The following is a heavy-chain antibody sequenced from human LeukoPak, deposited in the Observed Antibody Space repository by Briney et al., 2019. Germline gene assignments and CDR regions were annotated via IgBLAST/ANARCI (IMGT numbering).Heavy chain of an antibody. Sequence: SETLSLTCTVSGYSISSGYYWGWIRQPPGKGLEWIGSIYHSGSTYYNPSLKSRVTISVDTSKNQFSLKLSSVTAADTAVYYCARYDYGDPVFDYWGQGTLVTVSS. J-gene: IGHJ4*02. D-gene: IGHD4-17*01. CDR3: ARYDYGDPVFDY. CDR1: GYSISSGYY. CDR2: IYHSGST. V-gene: IGHV4-38-2*02.